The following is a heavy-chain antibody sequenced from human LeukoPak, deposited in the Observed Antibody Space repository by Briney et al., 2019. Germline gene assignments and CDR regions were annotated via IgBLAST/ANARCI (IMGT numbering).Heavy chain of an antibody. CDR3: ARLPRATIGATNYFDF. D-gene: IGHD5-24*01. V-gene: IGHV4-39*01. CDR1: GGSISGSSYY. J-gene: IGHJ4*02. Sequence: SETLSLTCTVSGGSISGSSYYWGWIRQPPGKGREWIGTIFYSGTTYYNPSLKSRVTISVDTSKNQFSLNLSSVTAADTALYYCARLPRATIGATNYFDFWGQGTLVTVSS. CDR2: IFYSGTT.